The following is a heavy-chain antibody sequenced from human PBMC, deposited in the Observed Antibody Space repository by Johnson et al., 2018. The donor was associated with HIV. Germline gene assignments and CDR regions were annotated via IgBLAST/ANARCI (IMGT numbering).Heavy chain of an antibody. Sequence: QVQVVESGGGVVQPGRSLRLSCAASGFTFNSYAMHWVRQAPGKGLEWVAIISYDGSNKYYADSVKGRFTISRDSSKNTLYLQMNSLRTEDTAAYYCARESGSSGAFDIWGQGTMVTVSS. CDR2: ISYDGSNK. J-gene: IGHJ3*02. D-gene: IGHD1-26*01. V-gene: IGHV3-30-3*01. CDR3: ARESGSSGAFDI. CDR1: GFTFNSYA.